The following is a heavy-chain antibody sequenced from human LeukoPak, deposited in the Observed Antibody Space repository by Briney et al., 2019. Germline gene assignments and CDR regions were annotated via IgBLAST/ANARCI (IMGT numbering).Heavy chain of an antibody. J-gene: IGHJ4*02. CDR3: ARGAPVGSSRYSEPYYFDY. CDR1: GGSISSYY. D-gene: IGHD6-13*01. V-gene: IGHV4-59*01. CDR2: IYYSGST. Sequence: SETLSLTCTVSGGSISSYYWSWIRQPPGKGLEWIGYIYYSGSTNYNPSLKSRVTISVDTSKNRFSLKLSSVTAADTAVYYCARGAPVGSSRYSEPYYFDYWGQGTLVTVSS.